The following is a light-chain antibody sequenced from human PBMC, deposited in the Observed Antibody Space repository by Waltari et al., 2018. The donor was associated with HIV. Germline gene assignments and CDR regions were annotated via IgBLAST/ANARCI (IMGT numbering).Light chain of an antibody. CDR3: QQYNDWLSWT. CDR1: QSVSNSY. J-gene: IGKJ1*01. Sequence: EIVLTQSPATLSLSPGERATLSCGASQSVSNSYLAWYQQKPGLAPRLLIYDASSRATGIPDSFSGSGSGTDFTLTISRLEPEDFAVYYCQQYNDWLSWTFGQGTKVEMK. CDR2: DAS. V-gene: IGKV3D-20*01.